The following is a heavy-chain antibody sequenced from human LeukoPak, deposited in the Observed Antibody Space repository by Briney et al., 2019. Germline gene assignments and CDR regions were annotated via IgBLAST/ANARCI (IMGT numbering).Heavy chain of an antibody. CDR2: IYTSGST. Sequence: SQTLSLTCTVSGGSISGYYWNWIRQPAEKGLEWIGRIYTSGSTNYNPSLQSRVTMSVDTSKNQFSLKMSSVTVADTAVYYCARDLGSAYGVPRWFDPWGQGTLVTVSS. J-gene: IGHJ5*02. V-gene: IGHV4-4*07. CDR3: ARDLGSAYGVPRWFDP. D-gene: IGHD4-17*01. CDR1: GGSISGYY.